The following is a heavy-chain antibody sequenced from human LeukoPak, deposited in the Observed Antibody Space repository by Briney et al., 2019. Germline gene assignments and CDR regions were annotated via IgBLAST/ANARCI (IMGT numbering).Heavy chain of an antibody. V-gene: IGHV3-21*04. CDR3: ATQAVATYSFDY. J-gene: IGHJ4*02. CDR2: ISSGSSYI. Sequence: PGGSLRLSCAASGFTFSSNTMNWVRQAPGRGLEWVSSISSGSSYIFYADSVKGRFTISRDNAENSLYLQMDSLRAEDTAVYYCATQAVATYSFDYWGQGTLVTVSS. CDR1: GFTFSSNT. D-gene: IGHD6-19*01.